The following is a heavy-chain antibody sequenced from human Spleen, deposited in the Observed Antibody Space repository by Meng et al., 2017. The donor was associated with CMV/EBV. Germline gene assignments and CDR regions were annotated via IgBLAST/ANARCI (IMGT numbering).Heavy chain of an antibody. CDR1: CGSFSGYY. CDR3: ARGCRFGVWGGYLFGGDFDL. CDR2: MNQSGST. Sequence: QVTLQVWGAGLGTASETLSLTLAVYCGSFSGYYRSCVHQPRWKGLQWIEEMNQSGSTNYNPSPKYRVSLSVDTSKNQFSLKLRSATAAATAVDYYARGCRFGVWGGYLFGGDFDLWGRGTLVTVSS. J-gene: IGHJ2*01. D-gene: IGHD3-16*02. V-gene: IGHV4-34*01.